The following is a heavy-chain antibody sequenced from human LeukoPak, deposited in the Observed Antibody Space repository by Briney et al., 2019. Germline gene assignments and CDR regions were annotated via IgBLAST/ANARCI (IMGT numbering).Heavy chain of an antibody. CDR1: GYTFTGYY. J-gene: IGHJ4*02. D-gene: IGHD6-19*01. V-gene: IGHV1-2*02. CDR2: INPDRGGT. Sequence: ASVKVSCKASGYTFTGYYMHWVRQAPGQGLEWMGWINPDRGGTHYAQKFQGRVTMTRDTSINTAYMELSRLTSDDTAVYFCARYSSGWYYWGQGTLVTVSS. CDR3: ARYSSGWYY.